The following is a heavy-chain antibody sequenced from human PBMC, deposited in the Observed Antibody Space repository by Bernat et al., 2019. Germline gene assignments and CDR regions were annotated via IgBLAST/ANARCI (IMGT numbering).Heavy chain of an antibody. CDR2: ISSSSSYI. V-gene: IGHV3-21*01. Sequence: EVQLVESGGGLVKPGGSPRLSCAASGFTFSSYSMNWVRQAPGKGLEWVSSISSSSSYIYYADSVKGRFTISRDNAKNSLYLQMNSLRAEDTAVYYCARDGGWYPATPQFDYWGQGTLVTVSS. D-gene: IGHD6-19*01. CDR3: ARDGGWYPATPQFDY. CDR1: GFTFSSYS. J-gene: IGHJ4*02.